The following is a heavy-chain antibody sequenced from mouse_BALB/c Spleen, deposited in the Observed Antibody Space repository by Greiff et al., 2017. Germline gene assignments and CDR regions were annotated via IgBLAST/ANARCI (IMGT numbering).Heavy chain of an antibody. Sequence: EVKLMESGGGLVQPGGSRKLSCAASGFTFSSFGMHWVRQAPEKGLEWVAYISSGSSTIYYADTVKGRFTISRDNPKNTLFLQMTSLRSEDTAMYYCARDGYYVRNAMDYWGQGTSVTVSS. CDR3: ARDGYYVRNAMDY. CDR2: ISSGSSTI. CDR1: GFTFSSFG. V-gene: IGHV5-17*02. J-gene: IGHJ4*01. D-gene: IGHD2-3*01.